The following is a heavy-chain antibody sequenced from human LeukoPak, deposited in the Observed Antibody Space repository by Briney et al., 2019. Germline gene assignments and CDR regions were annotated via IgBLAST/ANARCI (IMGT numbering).Heavy chain of an antibody. CDR1: GFTFSSYA. V-gene: IGHV3-23*01. J-gene: IGHJ4*02. D-gene: IGHD5-12*01. CDR2: FSVNDKTT. CDR3: AKSNRGYSGYDSVEIDY. Sequence: GGTLRLSCAASGFTFSSYAMSWVRQAPGKGLEWVSGFSVNDKTTYYADSVKGRFTISRDNSKNTLHLQMSSLRAEDTAVYYCAKSNRGYSGYDSVEIDYWGQGTLVTVSS.